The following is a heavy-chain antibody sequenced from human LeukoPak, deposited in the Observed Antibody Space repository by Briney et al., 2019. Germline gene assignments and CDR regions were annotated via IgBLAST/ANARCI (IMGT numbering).Heavy chain of an antibody. Sequence: PGGSLRLSCAASGFTFSSYGMHWVRQAPGKGLEGVAVIWYDGSNKYYADSVKGRFTISRDNSKNTLYLQMNSLRAEDTAVYYCARDYTVTTTNSFDYWGQGTLVTVSS. CDR2: IWYDGSNK. V-gene: IGHV3-33*01. CDR1: GFTFSSYG. CDR3: ARDYTVTTTNSFDY. D-gene: IGHD4-17*01. J-gene: IGHJ4*02.